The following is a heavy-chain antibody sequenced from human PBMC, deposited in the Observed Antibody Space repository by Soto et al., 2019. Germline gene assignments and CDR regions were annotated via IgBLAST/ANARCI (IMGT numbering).Heavy chain of an antibody. V-gene: IGHV1-69*13. CDR3: ARDVEYSSSSSGYNWFDP. D-gene: IGHD6-6*01. CDR2: IIPIFGTA. CDR1: GGTFSSYA. J-gene: IGHJ5*02. Sequence: SVKVSCKASGGTFSSYAISWVRQAPGEGLEWMGGIIPIFGTANYAQKFQGRVTITADESTSTAYMELSSLRSEDTAVYYCARDVEYSSSSSGYNWFDPWGQGTLVTVSS.